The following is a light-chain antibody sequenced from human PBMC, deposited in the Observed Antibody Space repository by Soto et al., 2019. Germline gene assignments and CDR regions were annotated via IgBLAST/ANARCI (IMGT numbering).Light chain of an antibody. J-gene: IGLJ1*01. CDR2: DVS. V-gene: IGLV2-14*01. CDR3: SSFTTSSTFV. Sequence: QSVLAQPASWSGSPGQSITISCTGTSSDVGCYNYVSWFQQHPGKAPKLLIYDVSNWPSGVSDRFSGSKSGNTASLTISGLQAEDEADYYCSSFTTSSTFVFGTGTKVTVL. CDR1: SSDVGCYNY.